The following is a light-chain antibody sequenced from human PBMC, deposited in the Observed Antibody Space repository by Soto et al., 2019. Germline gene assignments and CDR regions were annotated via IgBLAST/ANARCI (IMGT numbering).Light chain of an antibody. CDR2: KAS. V-gene: IGKV1-5*03. CDR1: QSISSW. CDR3: QQYNSYSPLT. Sequence: DIQMTQSPSTLSASVGDRVIIICRASQSISSWLAWYQQKPGKAPKLLIYKASSLESGVPSRFSGSGSGTEFTLTLSSLQPDDFATYYCQQYNSYSPLTFGGGTKVDI. J-gene: IGKJ4*01.